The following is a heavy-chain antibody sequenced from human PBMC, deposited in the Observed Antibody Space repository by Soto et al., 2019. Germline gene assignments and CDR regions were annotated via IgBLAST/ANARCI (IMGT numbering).Heavy chain of an antibody. CDR3: ATTVVPAAIYYYYGMDV. J-gene: IGHJ6*02. V-gene: IGHV4-39*01. CDR1: GGSISSSSYY. D-gene: IGHD2-2*01. CDR2: IYYSGST. Sequence: QLQLQESGPGLVKPSETLSLTCTVSGGSISSSSYYWGWIRQPPGKGLEWIGSIYYSGSTYYNPPLRSRVTISVDTSKNQFSLKLSSVTAADTAVYYCATTVVPAAIYYYYGMDVWGQGTTVTVSS.